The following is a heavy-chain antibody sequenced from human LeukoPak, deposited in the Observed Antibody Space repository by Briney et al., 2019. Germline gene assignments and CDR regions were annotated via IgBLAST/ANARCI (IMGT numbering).Heavy chain of an antibody. CDR3: ARGPRIVVVIRGKSDAFDI. CDR1: GGSFSGYY. Sequence: SETLSLTCAVYGGSFSGYYWSWIRQPPGKGLEWIGEINHSGSTNYNPSLKSRVTISVDTSKNQFSLKLSSVTAADTAVYYCARGPRIVVVIRGKSDAFDIWGQGTMVTVSS. V-gene: IGHV4-34*01. J-gene: IGHJ3*02. D-gene: IGHD3-22*01. CDR2: INHSGST.